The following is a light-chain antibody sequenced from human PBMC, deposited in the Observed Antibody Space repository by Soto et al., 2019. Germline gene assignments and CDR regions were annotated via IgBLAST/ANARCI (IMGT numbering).Light chain of an antibody. J-gene: IGLJ1*01. CDR2: GVS. V-gene: IGLV2-14*01. CDR1: SSDVGGYTY. Sequence: QSALTQPASVSGSPGQSITISCAGTSSDVGGYTYVSWYQQHPGKAPKLMIYGVSNRPSGVSNRFSGSKSGNTASLTISGLQAEDEADYYCTSYTSSSTPYVFGGGTKVTVL. CDR3: TSYTSSSTPYV.